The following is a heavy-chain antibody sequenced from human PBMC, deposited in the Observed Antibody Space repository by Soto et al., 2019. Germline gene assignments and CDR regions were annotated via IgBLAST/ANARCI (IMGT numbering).Heavy chain of an antibody. V-gene: IGHV1-18*01. Sequence: GASVKVSCKASGYTFTSYGISWVRQAPGQGLERMGWISAYNGNTNYAQKLQGRVTMTTDTSTSTAYMELRSLRSDDTAVYYCAREVLWFGEGSEYFQHWGQGTLVTVSS. D-gene: IGHD3-10*01. CDR3: AREVLWFGEGSEYFQH. CDR1: GYTFTSYG. CDR2: ISAYNGNT. J-gene: IGHJ1*01.